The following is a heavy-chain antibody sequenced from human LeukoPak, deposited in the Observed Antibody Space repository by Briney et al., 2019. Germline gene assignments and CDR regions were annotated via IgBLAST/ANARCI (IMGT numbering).Heavy chain of an antibody. CDR3: AGAYDYVWGSYRPYYFDY. V-gene: IGHV3-48*01. D-gene: IGHD3-16*02. J-gene: IGHJ4*02. CDR1: GFTFSSYS. CDR2: ISSSSTI. Sequence: GGSLRLSCAASGFTFSSYSMNWVRQAPGKGLEWVSYISSSSTIYYADSVKGRFTISRDNAKNSLYLQMNSLRAEDTAVYYCAGAYDYVWGSYRPYYFDYWGQGTLVTVSS.